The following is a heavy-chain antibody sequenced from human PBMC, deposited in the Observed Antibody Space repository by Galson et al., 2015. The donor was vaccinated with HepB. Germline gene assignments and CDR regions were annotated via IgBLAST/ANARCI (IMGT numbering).Heavy chain of an antibody. D-gene: IGHD6-13*01. V-gene: IGHV3-7*03. Sequence: SLRLSCAASGFIFGSYWMSWVRQAPGKGLEWVANIKLDGSDKYYVDSVKGRCTISRDNAKNSLYLQMNNLRAEDTAIYYCAKDDAGIGMSYWGRGTLVTVFS. CDR1: GFIFGSYW. J-gene: IGHJ4*02. CDR2: IKLDGSDK. CDR3: AKDDAGIGMSY.